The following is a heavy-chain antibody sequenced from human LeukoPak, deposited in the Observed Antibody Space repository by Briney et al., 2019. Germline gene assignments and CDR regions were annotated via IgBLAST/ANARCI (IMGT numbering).Heavy chain of an antibody. V-gene: IGHV3-48*01. Sequence: GGSLRLSCAASGFTFSSYNMNWVRQAPGKGLEWVSYISTSSFTIYYADSVRGRFTISRDNSNNTLYLQMASLRAGDTAVYYCAKTTSDYGDYRTYWGLGTQVTVSS. CDR2: ISTSSFTI. D-gene: IGHD4-17*01. J-gene: IGHJ4*02. CDR1: GFTFSSYN. CDR3: AKTTSDYGDYRTY.